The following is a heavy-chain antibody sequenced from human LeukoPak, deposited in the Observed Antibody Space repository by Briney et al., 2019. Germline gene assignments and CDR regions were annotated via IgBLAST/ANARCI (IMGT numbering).Heavy chain of an antibody. V-gene: IGHV5-51*01. D-gene: IGHD4/OR15-4a*01. CDR3: ARRGRRTDYIDY. Sequence: GASLQISCKGSGYSFTSYWIGWVRQLPGKGLEWMGTIYPGDSDTRYSPSFQGQVTISADKSISTAYLQWNSLKASDTAMYYCARRGRRTDYIDYWGQGTLVTVSS. CDR2: IYPGDSDT. J-gene: IGHJ4*02. CDR1: GYSFTSYW.